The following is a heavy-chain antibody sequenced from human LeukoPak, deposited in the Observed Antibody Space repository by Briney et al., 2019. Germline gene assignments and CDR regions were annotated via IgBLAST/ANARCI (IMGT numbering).Heavy chain of an antibody. V-gene: IGHV4-34*01. Sequence: SETLSLTCAVYGGSFSGYYWSWLRQPPGKGLEWIGEINHSGSTNYNPSLKSRVTISVDTSKNQFSLKLSSVTAADTAVYYCAREPYGDYVSDDYWGQGTLVTVSS. CDR2: INHSGST. J-gene: IGHJ4*02. D-gene: IGHD4-17*01. CDR1: GGSFSGYY. CDR3: AREPYGDYVSDDY.